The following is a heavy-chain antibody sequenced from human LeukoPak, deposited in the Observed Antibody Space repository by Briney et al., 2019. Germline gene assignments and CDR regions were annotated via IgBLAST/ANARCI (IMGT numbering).Heavy chain of an antibody. D-gene: IGHD5-18*01. CDR2: INPNSGGT. V-gene: IGHV1-2*02. J-gene: IGHJ4*02. Sequence: ASVKVSCKTSGYTFIDYYVHWVRKAPGQGLEWLGWINPNSGGTSDAQMLQGRVTLTRDTSINTAYMELRRLTSDDTAVYYCARDFIRGSSFAYRLLESWGQGTLVIVSS. CDR3: ARDFIRGSSFAYRLLES. CDR1: GYTFIDYY.